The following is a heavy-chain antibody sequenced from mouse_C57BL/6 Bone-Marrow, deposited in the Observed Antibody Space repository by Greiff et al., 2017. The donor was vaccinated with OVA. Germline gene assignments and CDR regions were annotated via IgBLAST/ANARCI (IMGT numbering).Heavy chain of an antibody. Sequence: VQLQQSGPELVKPGASVKISCKASGYTFTDYYMNWVKQSHGKSLEWIGDINPNNGGTSYNQKFKGKATLTVDKSSSTAYMELRSLTSEDSAVYYCLMGSPDFDYWGQGTTLTVSS. J-gene: IGHJ2*01. CDR1: GYTFTDYY. V-gene: IGHV1-26*01. CDR2: INPNNGGT. D-gene: IGHD2-3*01. CDR3: LMGSPDFDY.